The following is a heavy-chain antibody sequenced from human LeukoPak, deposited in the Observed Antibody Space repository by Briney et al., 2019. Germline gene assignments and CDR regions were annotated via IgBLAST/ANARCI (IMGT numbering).Heavy chain of an antibody. Sequence: PGGSVRLSCAASGFTFSSYWMSWVRQAPGKGREWVANIKKDGSEKYYVDSVKGRFTISRDNAKNSLYLQMTSLRAVDTAVYYCVGGPGYWGQGTLVTVSS. V-gene: IGHV3-7*01. D-gene: IGHD3-10*01. J-gene: IGHJ4*02. CDR2: IKKDGSEK. CDR1: GFTFSSYW. CDR3: VGGPGY.